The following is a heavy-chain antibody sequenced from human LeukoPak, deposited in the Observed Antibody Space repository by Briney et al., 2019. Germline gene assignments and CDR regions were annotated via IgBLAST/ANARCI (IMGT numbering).Heavy chain of an antibody. CDR3: AKDIRAAVAGDY. Sequence: SGGSLRLSCAASGFSFTSCAMSWVRKAPGKGLEWVSGISGSGVCTYYADSVQGRFTISRDNSQNTLYLQMNSLRAEDTAVYYCAKDIRAAVAGDYWGQGTLVTVSS. D-gene: IGHD6-19*01. CDR2: ISGSGVCT. CDR1: GFSFTSCA. V-gene: IGHV3-23*01. J-gene: IGHJ4*02.